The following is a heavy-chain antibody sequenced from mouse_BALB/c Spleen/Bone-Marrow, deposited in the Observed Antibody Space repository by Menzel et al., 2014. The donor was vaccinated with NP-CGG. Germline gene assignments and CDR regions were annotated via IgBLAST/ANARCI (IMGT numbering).Heavy chain of an antibody. V-gene: IGHV1-80*01. CDR3: ARGARSAMDY. Sequence: VQPQQSGAELVRPESSVKIPCKASGYAFSTYWMIWVKQRPGQGLEWIGQIYPGDGDTNYNGKFKGKATLTADKSSSTAYMQLSSLTSEDSAVYFCARGARSAMDYWGQGTSVTVSS. CDR2: IYPGDGDT. CDR1: GYAFSTYW. J-gene: IGHJ4*01.